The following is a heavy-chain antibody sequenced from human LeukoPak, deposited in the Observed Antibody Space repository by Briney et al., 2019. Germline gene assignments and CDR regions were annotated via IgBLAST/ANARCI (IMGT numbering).Heavy chain of an antibody. CDR3: AREGGSGRRAHAY. J-gene: IGHJ4*02. D-gene: IGHD6-19*01. CDR1: GDSISSYY. V-gene: IGHV4-4*07. CDR2: IYASGNT. Sequence: SETLSLTCSVSGDSISSYYWSWIRQPARKGLDWIGRIYASGNTNYNPSLKSRVTMSVDTSKNQFSLNLNSVTAADTAVYFCAREGGSGRRAHAYWGQGTLVTVSS.